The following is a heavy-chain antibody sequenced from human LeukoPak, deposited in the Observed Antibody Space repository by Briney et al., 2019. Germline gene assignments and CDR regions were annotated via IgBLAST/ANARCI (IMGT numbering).Heavy chain of an antibody. CDR1: GFTLSSYG. CDR3: ARETPYYYDSSGYYSYDDY. CDR2: IWYDGSNK. D-gene: IGHD3-22*01. J-gene: IGHJ4*02. V-gene: IGHV3-33*01. Sequence: GGSLRLSCAASGFTLSSYGMHWVRQAPGKGLEWVAVIWYDGSNKYYADSVKGRFTISRDNSKNTLYLQMNSLRAEDTAVYYCARETPYYYDSSGYYSYDDYWGQGTLVTVSS.